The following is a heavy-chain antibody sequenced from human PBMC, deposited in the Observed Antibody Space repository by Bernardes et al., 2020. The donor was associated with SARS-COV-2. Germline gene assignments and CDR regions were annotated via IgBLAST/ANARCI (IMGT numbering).Heavy chain of an antibody. V-gene: IGHV3-23*01. J-gene: IGHJ6*04. CDR2: ISGSGDAT. CDR3: AKDYSVIGQAVYYYGLDV. Sequence: GGSLRLSCAASGFTFRSYAMSWVRQAPGKGLEWVSTISGSGDATYYADSVTGRFTISRDNSKDTLYLQMNSLRAEDKAVYYCAKDYSVIGQAVYYYGLDVWGKGTTVTVSS. CDR1: GFTFRSYA. D-gene: IGHD4-4*01.